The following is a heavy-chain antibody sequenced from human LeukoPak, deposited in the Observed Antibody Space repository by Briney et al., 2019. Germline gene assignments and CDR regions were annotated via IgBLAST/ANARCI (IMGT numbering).Heavy chain of an antibody. CDR1: GFTFSSYA. V-gene: IGHV3-30*14. CDR2: ISYDGSEK. D-gene: IGHD3-16*01. J-gene: IGHJ4*02. Sequence: GGSLRLSCAASGFTFSSYAMHWVRQAPGKGLEWVAVISYDGSEKYYADSVKGRFTISRDNSKNTLYLQMNSLRAEDTAVYYCASTGGIPGFDYWGQGTLVTVSS. CDR3: ASTGGIPGFDY.